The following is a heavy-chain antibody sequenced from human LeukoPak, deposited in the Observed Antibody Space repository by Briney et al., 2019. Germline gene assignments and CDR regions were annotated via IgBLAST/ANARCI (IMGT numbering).Heavy chain of an antibody. CDR1: GGSISSSSYY. J-gene: IGHJ4*02. Sequence: KPSETLSLTCTVSGGSISSSSYYWGWIRQPPGKGLEWIGSIYYSGSTYYNPSLKSRVTISVDTSKNQFSLKLSSVTAADTAVYYGARENSGSYREFDYWGQGTLVTVSS. D-gene: IGHD1-26*01. CDR3: ARENSGSYREFDY. V-gene: IGHV4-39*07. CDR2: IYYSGST.